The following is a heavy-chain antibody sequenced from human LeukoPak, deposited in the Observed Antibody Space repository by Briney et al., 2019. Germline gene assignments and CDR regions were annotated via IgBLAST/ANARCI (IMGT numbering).Heavy chain of an antibody. CDR2: IYPGDSDT. D-gene: IGHD6-13*01. CDR1: GYSFTSYW. CDR3: VSSSWGDYYMDV. V-gene: IGHV5-51*01. J-gene: IGHJ6*03. Sequence: GESLEISCKGSGYSFTSYWIGWVRQLPGKGLGWMGIIYPGDSDTRYSPSFQGQVTISDDKSISTAYLQWSSLKASDTAMYYCVSSSWGDYYMDVWGKGTTVTVSS.